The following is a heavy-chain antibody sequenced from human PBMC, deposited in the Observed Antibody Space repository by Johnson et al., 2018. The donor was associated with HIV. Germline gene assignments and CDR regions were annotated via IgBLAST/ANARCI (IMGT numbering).Heavy chain of an antibody. V-gene: IGHV3-11*01. D-gene: IGHD4-23*01. Sequence: QVQLVESGGGLVKPGGSLRLSCAASGFTFSHYYMSWIRQAPGKGLECVSYNSNRGSTTYYAASVKGRFTISRDDSKNTLYLQMNSLKTEDTAVYYCSNSHDAFDIWGQGTMVTVSS. J-gene: IGHJ3*02. CDR1: GFTFSHYY. CDR2: NSNRGSTT. CDR3: SNSHDAFDI.